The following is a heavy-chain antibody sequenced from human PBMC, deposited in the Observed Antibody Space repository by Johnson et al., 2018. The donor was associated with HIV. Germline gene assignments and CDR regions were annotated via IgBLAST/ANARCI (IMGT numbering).Heavy chain of an antibody. CDR3: ARRRVAGDDAFDI. J-gene: IGHJ3*02. V-gene: IGHV3-53*01. CDR2: IQSGGGT. Sequence: VQLVESGGGLIQPGGSLRLSCEGSGFSVSRNYMSWVRQAPGKGPEWVSVIQSGGGTYYADSVNGRFIISRDTAKKSLYLQMNSLRGEDTAVYYCARRRVAGDDAFDIWGQGTTVTVSS. CDR1: GFSVSRNY. D-gene: IGHD6-19*01.